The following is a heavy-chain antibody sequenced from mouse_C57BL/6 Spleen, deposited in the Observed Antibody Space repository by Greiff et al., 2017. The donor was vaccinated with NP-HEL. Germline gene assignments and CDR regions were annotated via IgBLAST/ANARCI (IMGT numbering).Heavy chain of an antibody. V-gene: IGHV2-9-1*01. CDR2: IWTGGGT. J-gene: IGHJ4*01. D-gene: IGHD1-1*01. CDR1: GFSLTSYA. CDR3: ARTDGSRGDYAMDY. Sequence: QVQLQESGPGLVAPSQSLSITCTVSGFSLTSYAISWVRQPPGKGLEWLGVIWTGGGTNYNSALKSRLSISKDNSKSQVFLKMNSLQTDDTARYYCARTDGSRGDYAMDYWGQGTSVTVSS.